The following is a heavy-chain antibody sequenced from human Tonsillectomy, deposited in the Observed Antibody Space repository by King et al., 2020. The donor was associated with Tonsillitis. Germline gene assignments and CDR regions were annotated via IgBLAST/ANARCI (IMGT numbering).Heavy chain of an antibody. Sequence: VQLVESGGGLVQPGGSLRLSCAASGFTFSSYAMSWVRQAPGKGLEWVSAISGSGGSTYYADSVKGRFTISRDNSKNTLYLQKNSLRAEDTAVYYCAKDGCSSTSCYTYKYYYYYYMDGWGTGTTVTVSS. CDR1: GFTFSSYA. J-gene: IGHJ6*03. V-gene: IGHV3-23*04. D-gene: IGHD2-2*02. CDR2: ISGSGGST. CDR3: AKDGCSSTSCYTYKYYYYYYMDG.